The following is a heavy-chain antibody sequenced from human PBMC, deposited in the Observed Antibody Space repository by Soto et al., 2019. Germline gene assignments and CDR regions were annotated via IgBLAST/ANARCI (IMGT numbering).Heavy chain of an antibody. CDR2: IYNNGNT. D-gene: IGHD2-15*01. CDR1: GFTVNTNY. CDR3: ARSVVMILGDAFDL. J-gene: IGHJ3*01. Sequence: ESGGGLVQPGGSLRLSCVASGFTVNTNYMSWVRQAPGKGLEWVSIIYNNGNTYDADSVKGRFTISRDNSKNTLHLQMNSLRTEDTAVYYCARSVVMILGDAFDLWGQGTMVTVSS. V-gene: IGHV3-66*01.